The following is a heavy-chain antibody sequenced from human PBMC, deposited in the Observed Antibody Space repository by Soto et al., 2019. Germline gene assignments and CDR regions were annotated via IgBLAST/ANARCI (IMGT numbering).Heavy chain of an antibody. CDR1: GYTFTSYD. D-gene: IGHD3-9*01. CDR2: MNPNSGNT. CDR3: ARGIIPRLRYFDWPPNFDY. V-gene: IGHV1-8*01. Sequence: ASVKVSCKASGYTFTSYDINWVRQATGQGLEWMGWMNPNSGNTGYAQKFQGRVTMTRNTSISTAYMELSSLRSEDTAVYYCARGIIPRLRYFDWPPNFDYWGQGTLVTVSS. J-gene: IGHJ4*02.